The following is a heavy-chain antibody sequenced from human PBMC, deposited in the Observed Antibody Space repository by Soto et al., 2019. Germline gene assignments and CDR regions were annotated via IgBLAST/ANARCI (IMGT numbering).Heavy chain of an antibody. D-gene: IGHD1-26*01. CDR3: ARGVRAGVDY. CDR1: GYSFTRLD. J-gene: IGHJ4*02. CDR2: MDPSTGST. V-gene: IGHV1-8*01. Sequence: QVQLVQSGAEVREPGASMKVSCKASGYSFTRLDIHWVRQTAGQGLEWMGWMDPSTGSTGYAQKFQGRVTRNRDTAINNAYMELTNLTYDATDFYDCARGVRAGVDYWGQGTLVIVSS.